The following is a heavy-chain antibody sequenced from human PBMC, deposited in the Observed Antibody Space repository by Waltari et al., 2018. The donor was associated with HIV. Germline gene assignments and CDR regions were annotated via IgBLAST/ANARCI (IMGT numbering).Heavy chain of an antibody. D-gene: IGHD2-2*01. CDR2: IYYSGST. Sequence: QLQLQESGPGLVKPSETLSLTCTVSGGSISSSSYYWGWIRQPPGKGLEWIGSIYYSGSTYYNPSLKSRVTISVDTSKNQFSLKLSSVTAADTAVYYCARHLGIVVVPAAPYYFDYWGQGTLVTVSS. CDR1: GGSISSSSYY. CDR3: ARHLGIVVVPAAPYYFDY. V-gene: IGHV4-39*01. J-gene: IGHJ4*02.